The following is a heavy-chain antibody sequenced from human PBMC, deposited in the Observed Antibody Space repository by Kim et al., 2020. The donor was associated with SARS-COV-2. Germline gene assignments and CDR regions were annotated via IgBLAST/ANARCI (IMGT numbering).Heavy chain of an antibody. CDR1: GFTFSYHY. CDR3: ARATRSGRYDHGDY. Sequence: GGSLRLSCAASGFTFSYHYMSWVRQVPGKGLEWISYISHTSTTKYYTDSVKGRFTISRDNSKNSLYLQMNSLRAEDTAVYYCARATRSGRYDHGDYWGQG. V-gene: IGHV3-11*01. CDR2: ISHTSTTK. D-gene: IGHD3-10*01. J-gene: IGHJ4*02.